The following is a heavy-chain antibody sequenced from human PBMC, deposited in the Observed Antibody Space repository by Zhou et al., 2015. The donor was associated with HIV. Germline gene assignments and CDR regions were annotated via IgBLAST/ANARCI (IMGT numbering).Heavy chain of an antibody. J-gene: IGHJ4*02. D-gene: IGHD2-21*01. CDR2: INGNNGGD. CDR1: GYTFTAYY. CDR3: AREASLIAFDF. V-gene: IGHV1-2*02. Sequence: QVQLVQSGAEVKKPGASVKVSCKASGYTFTAYYLHWVRQAPGQGLEWMGWINGNNGGDKLMHRSLLGRGSTTDQGRRPPAQPTMELRSLRSDDTALYYCAREASLIAFDFWGQGTLVTVSS.